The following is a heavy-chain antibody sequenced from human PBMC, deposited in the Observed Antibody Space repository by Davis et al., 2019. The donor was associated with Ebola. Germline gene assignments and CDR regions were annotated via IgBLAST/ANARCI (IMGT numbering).Heavy chain of an antibody. V-gene: IGHV3-49*04. CDR3: TREFGGSYDY. CDR2: IRNKAYGGTT. CDR1: GFNFGEYA. D-gene: IGHD1-26*01. J-gene: IGHJ4*02. Sequence: GGSLRLSCTASGFNFGEYALTWVRQPPRKGLEWVGFIRNKAYGGTTEYAASVKGRFTISRDDSKSIAYLQMNNLKTDDTAFYYCTREFGGSYDYWGQGTLVTVSS.